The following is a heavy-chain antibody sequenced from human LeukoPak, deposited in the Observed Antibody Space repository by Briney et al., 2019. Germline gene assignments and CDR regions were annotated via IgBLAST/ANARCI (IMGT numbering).Heavy chain of an antibody. V-gene: IGHV3-21*01. D-gene: IGHD3-22*01. CDR3: ARYYDSSGYPFDY. J-gene: IGHJ4*02. Sequence: GGSLRLSCAASGFTFRSYSMNWVRQAPGKGLEWVSSISSSSSYIYYADSVKGRFTISRDNAKNSLYLQMNSLRAEDTAVYYCARYYDSSGYPFDYWGQGTLVTVSS. CDR2: ISSSSSYI. CDR1: GFTFRSYS.